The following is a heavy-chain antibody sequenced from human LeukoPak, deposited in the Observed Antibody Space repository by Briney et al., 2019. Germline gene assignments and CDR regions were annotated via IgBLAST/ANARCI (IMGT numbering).Heavy chain of an antibody. J-gene: IGHJ6*04. Sequence: SETLSVTCTVSGGSFTNGYYWSWIRQLPGKGLEWSGYIYYRGNSYYNPSLKNRLFTSVDPSKNQFSLRLTTGPAADPAEYFCARGKIQELRFVEHKYTHVWGTGTTVTVSS. CDR2: IYYRGNS. V-gene: IGHV4-31*03. CDR3: ARGKIQELRFVEHKYTHV. D-gene: IGHD5-12*01. CDR1: GGSFTNGYY.